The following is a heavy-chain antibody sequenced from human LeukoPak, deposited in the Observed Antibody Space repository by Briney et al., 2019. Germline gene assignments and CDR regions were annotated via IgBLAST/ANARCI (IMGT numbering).Heavy chain of an antibody. Sequence: PSETLSLTCAVYGGSFSGYYWTWIRQPPGKGLEWIGEINHSGSTNYNPSLKSRVTISVDTSKNQFSLNLTSVTAAGSAVYYCARVSWFPGTSYYYMDVWGKGTTVTVSS. V-gene: IGHV4-34*01. CDR3: ARVSWFPGTSYYYMDV. CDR2: INHSGST. D-gene: IGHD1-1*01. J-gene: IGHJ6*03. CDR1: GGSFSGYY.